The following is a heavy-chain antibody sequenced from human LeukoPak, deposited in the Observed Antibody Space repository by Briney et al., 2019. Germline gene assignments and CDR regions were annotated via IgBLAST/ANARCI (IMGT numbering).Heavy chain of an antibody. CDR3: ARDGPIVVVPAASNFDY. CDR2: MNPNSGNT. D-gene: IGHD2-2*01. V-gene: IGHV1-8*01. CDR1: GYTFTSYD. Sequence: GASVKVSCKASGYTFTSYDINWVGQATGQGREGMGWMNPNSGNTGYAQKFQGRVTMTRNTSISTAYMELSSLRSEDTAVYYCARDGPIVVVPAASNFDYWGQGTLVTVSS. J-gene: IGHJ4*02.